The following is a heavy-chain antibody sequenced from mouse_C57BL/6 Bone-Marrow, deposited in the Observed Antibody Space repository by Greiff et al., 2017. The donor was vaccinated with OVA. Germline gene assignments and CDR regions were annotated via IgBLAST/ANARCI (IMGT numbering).Heavy chain of an antibody. CDR2: INSDGGST. Sequence: EVNVVESGGGLVQPGESLKLSCESNEYEFPSHDMSWVRKTPEKRLELVAAINSDGGSTYYPDTMERRFIISRDNTKKTLYLQMSSLRSEDTAVYYCARQGDGYPFAYWGQGTLVTVSA. J-gene: IGHJ3*01. V-gene: IGHV5-2*01. D-gene: IGHD2-3*01. CDR3: ARQGDGYPFAY. CDR1: EYEFPSHD.